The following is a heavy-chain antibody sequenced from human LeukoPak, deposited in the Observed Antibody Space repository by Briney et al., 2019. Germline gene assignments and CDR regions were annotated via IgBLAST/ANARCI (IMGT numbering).Heavy chain of an antibody. CDR3: AGSSGYFSWFDP. Sequence: ASETLSLTCTVSGGSISSYYWSWIRQPPGKGLEWIAYIYYSGSTNYNPSLKSRVTISVDTSKNQFSLKLSSVTAADTAVYYCAGSSGYFSWFDPWGQGTLVTVSS. CDR1: GGSISSYY. D-gene: IGHD3-22*01. J-gene: IGHJ5*02. CDR2: IYYSGST. V-gene: IGHV4-59*01.